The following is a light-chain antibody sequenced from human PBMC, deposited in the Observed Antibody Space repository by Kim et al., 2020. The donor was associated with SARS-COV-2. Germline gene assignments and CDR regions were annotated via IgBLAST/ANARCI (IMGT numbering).Light chain of an antibody. J-gene: IGLJ2*01. CDR3: QSYDSDVRGSV. CDR2: GNT. CDR1: NSNIGAGYD. V-gene: IGLV1-40*01. Sequence: QSVLTQPPSVSGAPGLGVTISCTGSNSNIGAGYDVHWYQQIPGTAPKLLIYGNTIRPSGVPDRISGSKSGTSASLAITGLQAEEEADYYCQSYDSDVRGSVFGGGTKLTVL.